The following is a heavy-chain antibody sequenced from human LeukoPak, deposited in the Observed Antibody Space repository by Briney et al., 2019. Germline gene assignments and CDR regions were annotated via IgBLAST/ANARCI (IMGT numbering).Heavy chain of an antibody. CDR1: GFTFTSSA. D-gene: IGHD2-15*01. J-gene: IGHJ3*02. CDR3: ARGGERPDCSGGSCDAFDI. CDR2: IVVGSGNT. Sequence: GTSVKVSCKASGFTFTSSAMQWVRQARGQRLEWIGWIVVGSGNTNYAQKLQGRVTMTTDTSTSTAYMELRSLRSDDTAVYYCARGGERPDCSGGSCDAFDIWGQGTMVTVSS. V-gene: IGHV1-58*02.